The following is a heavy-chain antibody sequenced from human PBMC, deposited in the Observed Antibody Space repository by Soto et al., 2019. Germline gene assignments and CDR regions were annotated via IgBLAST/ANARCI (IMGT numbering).Heavy chain of an antibody. D-gene: IGHD6-13*01. CDR3: AGGPLYSSSWYDYYYYGMDV. J-gene: IGHJ6*02. V-gene: IGHV1-18*04. CDR1: GYTFTSYG. CDR2: ISAYNGNT. Sequence: QVQLVQSGAEVKKPGASVKVSCKASGYTFTSYGISWVRQAPGQGLEWMGWISAYNGNTNYAQKRQGRVTMTTDTSTSTAYMELRSLRSDDTAVYYCAGGPLYSSSWYDYYYYGMDVWGQGTTVTVSS.